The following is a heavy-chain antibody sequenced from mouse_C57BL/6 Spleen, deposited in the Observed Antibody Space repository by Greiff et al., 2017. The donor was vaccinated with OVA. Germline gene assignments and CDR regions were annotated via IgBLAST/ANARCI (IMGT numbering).Heavy chain of an antibody. CDR3: SRKGTTVVADY. CDR2: IHPNSGST. J-gene: IGHJ2*01. D-gene: IGHD1-1*01. V-gene: IGHV1-64*01. Sequence: QVQLQQPGAELVKPGASVKLSCKASGYTFTSYWMHWVKQRPGQGLEWIGMIHPNSGSTNYNEKFKSKATLTVDKSSSTAYMQLSSLTSEDSAVDYCSRKGTTVVADYWGQGTTLTVSS. CDR1: GYTFTSYW.